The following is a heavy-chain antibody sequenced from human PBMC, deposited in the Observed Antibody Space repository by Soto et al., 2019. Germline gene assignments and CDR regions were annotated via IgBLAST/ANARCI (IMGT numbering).Heavy chain of an antibody. CDR3: AKVPGGGNNYYYDYGMDV. J-gene: IGHJ6*02. CDR1: GFTFSSYG. V-gene: IGHV3-30*18. Sequence: QVQLVESGGGVVQPGRSLRLSCAASGFTFSSYGMHWVRQAPGKGLEWVAVISYDGSNKYYADSVKGRFTISRDNSKNALNLKMTGLRAEDTAVYYCAKVPGGGNNYYYDYGMDVWGQGTTVTVSS. CDR2: ISYDGSNK. D-gene: IGHD1-1*01.